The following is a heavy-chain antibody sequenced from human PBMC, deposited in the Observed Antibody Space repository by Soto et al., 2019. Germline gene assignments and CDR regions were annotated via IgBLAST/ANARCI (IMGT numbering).Heavy chain of an antibody. J-gene: IGHJ4*02. Sequence: GGSLRLSCAASGFAFSSNSMNWVRQAPGKGLEWVSYIDSRSGTIYYADSVKGRFTISRDNAKSSLYLQMNSLRDEDTAVYYCTREVHTANYWGQGTLVTVSS. CDR3: TREVHTANY. CDR2: IDSRSGTI. V-gene: IGHV3-48*02. CDR1: GFAFSSNS. D-gene: IGHD2-2*02.